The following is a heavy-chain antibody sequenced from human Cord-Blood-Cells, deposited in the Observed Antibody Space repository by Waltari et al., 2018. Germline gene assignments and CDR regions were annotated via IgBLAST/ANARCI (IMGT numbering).Heavy chain of an antibody. D-gene: IGHD6-19*01. CDR2: ISGSGCST. V-gene: IGHV3-23*01. CDR3: AKSLDSSGWFDY. J-gene: IGHJ4*02. Sequence: EVQLLESGGGLVHPGWSLRLSCAPSGFTFSSYAMIWVLQAPGKGLGWVSAISGSGCSTYYADPVKGRFTISRDNSKNTLYLQMNSLRAEDTAVYYCAKSLDSSGWFDYWGQGTLVTVSS. CDR1: GFTFSSYA.